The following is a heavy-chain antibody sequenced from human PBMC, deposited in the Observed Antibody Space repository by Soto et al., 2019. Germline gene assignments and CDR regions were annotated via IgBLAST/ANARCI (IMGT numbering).Heavy chain of an antibody. CDR1: GGSISSGDYY. J-gene: IGHJ5*02. D-gene: IGHD5-18*01. CDR2: IYYSGST. Sequence: SETLSLTCTVSGGSISSGDYYWSWIRQPPGKGLEWIGYIYYSGSTYYNPPLKSRVTMSVDTSKNQFSLKLSSVTAADTAVYYCASSPPYSHLFDPWGQGTLVTVSS. CDR3: ASSPPYSHLFDP. V-gene: IGHV4-30-4*01.